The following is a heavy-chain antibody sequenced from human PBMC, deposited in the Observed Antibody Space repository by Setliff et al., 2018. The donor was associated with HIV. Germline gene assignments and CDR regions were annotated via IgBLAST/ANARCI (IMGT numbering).Heavy chain of an antibody. Sequence: PSETLSLTCTVSGGSISGYHWNWLRQTPGKGLEWIGYIYTSRGTNYNHSLKTRVIISVDTSNQFSLKLSSVTAADAAVYYCARSPSYRSSWEYYFDYWGQGILVTVSS. J-gene: IGHJ4*02. CDR2: IYTSRGT. CDR1: GGSISGYH. D-gene: IGHD6-13*01. CDR3: ARSPSYRSSWEYYFDY. V-gene: IGHV4-4*09.